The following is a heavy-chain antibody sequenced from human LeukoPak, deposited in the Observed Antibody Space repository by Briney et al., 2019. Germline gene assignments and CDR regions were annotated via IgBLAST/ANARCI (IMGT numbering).Heavy chain of an antibody. CDR3: ARDSCSSTSCYTGAFDI. D-gene: IGHD2-2*02. CDR1: GFTFSSYS. CDR2: ISSSSSYI. J-gene: IGHJ3*02. Sequence: GGSLRLSCAASGFTFSSYSMNWVRQAPGKGLESVSSISSSSSYIYYADSVKGRFTISRDNAKNSLYLQMNSLRAEDTAVYYCARDSCSSTSCYTGAFDIWGQGTMVTVSS. V-gene: IGHV3-21*01.